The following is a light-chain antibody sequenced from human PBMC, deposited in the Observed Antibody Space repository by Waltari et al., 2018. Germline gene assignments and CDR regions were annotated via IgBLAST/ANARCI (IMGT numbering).Light chain of an antibody. V-gene: IGKV1-39*01. J-gene: IGKJ1*01. CDR1: QSVSSY. CDR2: AAS. CDR3: QQSFNTPRT. Sequence: DIQMTQSPSSLSASVGDRVTITCRASQSVSSYLNWYQQKPGKAPNLLIYAASSLQSGVPSMFSGSGSGTDFTLTISSLQPEDFATYYCQQSFNTPRTFGQGTKVEVK.